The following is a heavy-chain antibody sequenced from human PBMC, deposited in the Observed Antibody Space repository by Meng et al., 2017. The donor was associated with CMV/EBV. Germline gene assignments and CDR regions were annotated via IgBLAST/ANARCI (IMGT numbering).Heavy chain of an antibody. CDR3: ANRWFSYDSSGYPLLYYYYGMDV. D-gene: IGHD3-22*01. CDR2: IRYDGSNK. J-gene: IGHJ6*02. V-gene: IGHV3-30*02. CDR1: GFTFSSYG. Sequence: GESLKISCAASGFTFSSYGMHWVRQAPGKGLEWVAFIRYDGSNKYYADSVKGRFTISRDNSKNTLYLQMNSLRAEDTAVYYCANRWFSYDSSGYPLLYYYYGMDVWGQGTTVTVSS.